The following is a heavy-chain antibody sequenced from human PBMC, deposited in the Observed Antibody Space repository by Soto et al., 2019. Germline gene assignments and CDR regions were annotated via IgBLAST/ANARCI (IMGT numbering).Heavy chain of an antibody. CDR2: IYFSGDA. Sequence: QVQLQESGPGLVKPSQTLSLTCTVSGGSVRSDRYYWSWIRQRPGKGLEWIGYIYFSGDAYYNPSLKSRVAISVDTSKNQFSLKLNSVTVADTAVYYCASGVIVPTTLVHWGQGALVTVSP. D-gene: IGHD5-12*01. CDR3: ASGVIVPTTLVH. V-gene: IGHV4-31*03. CDR1: GGSVRSDRYY. J-gene: IGHJ4*01.